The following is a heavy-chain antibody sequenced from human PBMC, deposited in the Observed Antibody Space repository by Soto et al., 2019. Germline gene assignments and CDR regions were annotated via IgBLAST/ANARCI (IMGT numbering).Heavy chain of an antibody. Sequence: GSLRLSCAASGFTFSSYAMSWVRQAPGKGLEWVSAISGSGGSTYYADSVKGRFTISRDNSKNTLYLQMNSLRAEDTAVYYCAKMGYNWNQIDYWGQGTLVTVSS. CDR1: GFTFSSYA. J-gene: IGHJ4*02. D-gene: IGHD1-20*01. CDR3: AKMGYNWNQIDY. V-gene: IGHV3-23*01. CDR2: ISGSGGST.